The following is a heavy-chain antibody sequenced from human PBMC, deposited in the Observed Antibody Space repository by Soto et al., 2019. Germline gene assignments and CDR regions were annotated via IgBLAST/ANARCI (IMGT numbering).Heavy chain of an antibody. CDR1: GFTFSSYG. CDR3: AKDKSYDSSGYYYPHLYNFDY. Sequence: PGGSLRLSCAASGFTFSSYGMHWVRQAPGKGLEWVAVISYDGSNKYYADSVKGRFTISRDNSKNTLYLQMNSLRAEDTAVYYCAKDKSYDSSGYYYPHLYNFDYWGQGTLVTVSS. J-gene: IGHJ4*02. D-gene: IGHD3-22*01. CDR2: ISYDGSNK. V-gene: IGHV3-30*18.